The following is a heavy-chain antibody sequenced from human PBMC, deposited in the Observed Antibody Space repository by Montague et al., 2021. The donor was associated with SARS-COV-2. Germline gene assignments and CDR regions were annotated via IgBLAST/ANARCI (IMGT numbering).Heavy chain of an antibody. Sequence: TLSLTCTVSGGSISSSSYYWGWIRQPAGKGLEWIGRIHTSGSTNYNPSLKSRVAISIDTSKDQFSLELSSVTAADTAVYYCASSHCGGDCYSGQGTLVTVSS. CDR2: IHTSGST. J-gene: IGHJ4*02. D-gene: IGHD2-21*02. CDR3: ASSHCGGDCY. V-gene: IGHV4-61*02. CDR1: GGSISSSSYY.